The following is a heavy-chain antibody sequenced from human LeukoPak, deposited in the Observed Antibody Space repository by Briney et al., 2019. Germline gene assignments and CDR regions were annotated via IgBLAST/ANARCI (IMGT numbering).Heavy chain of an antibody. V-gene: IGHV3-15*01. CDR3: VVVAAGGMDV. D-gene: IGHD2-15*01. CDR1: GFTFSNAW. Sequence: PGGSLRLSCAASGFTFSNAWMSLVRQAPGKGLEWVGRIKSKTDGGTTDYAAPVKGRFTISRDDSKNTLYLQMNSLKTEDTAVYWCVVVAAGGMDVWGQGTTVTVSS. J-gene: IGHJ6*02. CDR2: IKSKTDGGTT.